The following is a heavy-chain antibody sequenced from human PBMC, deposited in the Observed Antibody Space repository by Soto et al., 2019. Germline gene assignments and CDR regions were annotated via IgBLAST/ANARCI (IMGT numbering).Heavy chain of an antibody. CDR3: AHSLYDYVWGTNWFAP. CDR2: IYWDDDK. Sequence: QITLKESGPTLVKPTQTLTLTCTFSGFSLSTSGVGVGWIRQPPGKALEWLALIYWDDDKRYSPSLKSRLTITKDTSNNQVVLTMTNMDPVDTATYYCAHSLYDYVWGTNWFAPWGQGTRVTVSS. D-gene: IGHD3-16*01. V-gene: IGHV2-5*02. J-gene: IGHJ5*02. CDR1: GFSLSTSGVG.